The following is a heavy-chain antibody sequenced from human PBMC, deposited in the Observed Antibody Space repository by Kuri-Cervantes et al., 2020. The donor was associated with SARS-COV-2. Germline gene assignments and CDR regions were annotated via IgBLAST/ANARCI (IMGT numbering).Heavy chain of an antibody. CDR3: AREPTYYDFWSGYYHYFDY. CDR1: GFTFSSYE. CDR2: ISSSGSTI. Sequence: LSLTCAASGFTFSSYEMNWVRQAPGEGLEWVSYISSSGSTIYYAGSVKGRFTISRDNAKNSLYLQMNSLRAEDTAVYYCAREPTYYDFWSGYYHYFDYWGQGTLVTVSS. D-gene: IGHD3-3*01. J-gene: IGHJ4*02. V-gene: IGHV3-48*03.